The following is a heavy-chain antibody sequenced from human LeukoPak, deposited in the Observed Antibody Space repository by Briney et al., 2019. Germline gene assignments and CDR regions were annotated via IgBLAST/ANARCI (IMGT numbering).Heavy chain of an antibody. CDR2: IYYSGST. Sequence: PSETLSLTCTVSGGSISSYYWSWIRQPPGKGLEWIGYIYYSGSTNYNPSLKSRVTISVDTSKNQFSLKLSSVTAADTAVYYCARDSGGHLDYWGQGTLVTVSS. CDR3: ARDSGGHLDY. CDR1: GGSISSYY. D-gene: IGHD3-16*01. V-gene: IGHV4-59*01. J-gene: IGHJ4*02.